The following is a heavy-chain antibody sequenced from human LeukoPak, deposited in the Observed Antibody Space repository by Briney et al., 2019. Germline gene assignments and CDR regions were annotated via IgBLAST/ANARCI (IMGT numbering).Heavy chain of an antibody. D-gene: IGHD4-17*01. CDR2: IKQDGGQI. V-gene: IGHV3-7*01. Sequence: GGSLRLSCAASEFTFSSYWMSWVRQAPGKGLEWVANIKQDGGQIYYLESVKGRLTVSRDNAKNSLYLQMNSLRAEDTAVYYCARLGARQMLEYWGQGTLVTVSS. J-gene: IGHJ4*02. CDR1: EFTFSSYW. CDR3: ARLGARQMLEY.